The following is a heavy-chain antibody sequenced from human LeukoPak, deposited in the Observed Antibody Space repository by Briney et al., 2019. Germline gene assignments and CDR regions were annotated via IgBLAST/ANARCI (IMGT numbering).Heavy chain of an antibody. CDR3: ASLPRMEEAVAGTRAFDP. CDR1: GFTFSSYE. D-gene: IGHD6-19*01. J-gene: IGHJ5*02. V-gene: IGHV3-48*03. CDR2: ISSSGSTI. Sequence: PGGSLRLSCAASGFTFSSYEMNWVRQAPGKGLEWVSYISSSGSTIYYADSVKGRFTISRDNAKNSLYRQMNSLRAEDTAVYYCASLPRMEEAVAGTRAFDPWGQGTLATVSS.